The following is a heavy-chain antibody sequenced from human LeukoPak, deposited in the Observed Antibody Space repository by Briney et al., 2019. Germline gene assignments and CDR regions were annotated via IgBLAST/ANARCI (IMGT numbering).Heavy chain of an antibody. CDR2: INSDGGST. Sequence: GGSLRLSCAASGFTFSSYWMHWVRQAPGKGLVWVSRINSDGGSTNYADSVKGRFTISRDNAKNTLYLQMNSLRADDTAVYYCARQIGDYEDYWGQGTLITVSS. CDR3: ARQIGDYEDY. CDR1: GFTFSSYW. D-gene: IGHD4-17*01. J-gene: IGHJ4*02. V-gene: IGHV3-74*01.